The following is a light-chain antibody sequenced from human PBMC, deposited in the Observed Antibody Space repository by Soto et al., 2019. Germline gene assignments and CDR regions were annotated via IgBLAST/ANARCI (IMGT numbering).Light chain of an antibody. J-gene: IGKJ1*01. CDR3: QHYNSYSEA. Sequence: DIQMNQSPSSLSASVGDRVTITCRASQTISNFFNWYQQQTGQAPELLIYKASTLKSGGPSRFSGSGSATEFTLTISSLQPDDFATYYCQHYNSYSEAFGQGTKVDIK. V-gene: IGKV1-5*03. CDR2: KAS. CDR1: QTISNF.